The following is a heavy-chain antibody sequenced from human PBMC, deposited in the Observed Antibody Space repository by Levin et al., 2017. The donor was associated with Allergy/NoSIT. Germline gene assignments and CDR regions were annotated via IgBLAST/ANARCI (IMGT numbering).Heavy chain of an antibody. CDR3: TKASDVQLVRCAFDY. Sequence: GGSLRLSCAASGFTFSNYAMTWVRQAPGKGLEWVSSISSSGSGTYYADSVKGRFTISRDNSKNTLYLQTNRLRAEDTAIYYCTKASDVQLVRCAFDYWGQGTLITVSS. CDR2: ISSSGSGT. J-gene: IGHJ4*02. V-gene: IGHV3-23*01. D-gene: IGHD6-13*01. CDR1: GFTFSNYA.